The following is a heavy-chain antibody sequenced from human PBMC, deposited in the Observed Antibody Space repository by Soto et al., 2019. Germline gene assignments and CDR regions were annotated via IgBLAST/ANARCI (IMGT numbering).Heavy chain of an antibody. Sequence: EVHLVETGGDLILPGGSLGISCLTSVFNVSSSYMSWVRQAPGEGLEWVSSIYSDGTTDYADSVKGRFTISRDSSRNMVFLQMKGLRGEDTAVYYCARDCCSGRHYAHWGQGSLVTVSS. J-gene: IGHJ4*02. CDR1: VFNVSSSY. V-gene: IGHV3-53*02. D-gene: IGHD1-26*01. CDR3: ARDCCSGRHYAH. CDR2: IYSDGTT.